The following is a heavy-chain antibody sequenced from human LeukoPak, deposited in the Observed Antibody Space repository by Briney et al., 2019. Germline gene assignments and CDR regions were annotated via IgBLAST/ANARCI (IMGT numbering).Heavy chain of an antibody. CDR2: MYYSGST. CDR3: ARHLRPRHVFDL. Sequence: SETLSLTCTVSGDSISSYYWSWIRQPPGKGLEWIGYMYYSGSTNYNPSLKSRVTISVDTSKNQFSLKLSSVTAADTAVYYCARHLRPRHVFDLWGQGTMVTVPS. J-gene: IGHJ3*01. CDR1: GDSISSYY. V-gene: IGHV4-59*08.